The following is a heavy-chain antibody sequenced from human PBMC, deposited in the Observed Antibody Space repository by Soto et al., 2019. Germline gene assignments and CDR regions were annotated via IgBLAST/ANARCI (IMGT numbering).Heavy chain of an antibody. CDR2: ISAYNGNT. D-gene: IGHD3-10*01. CDR3: ARVWYDGNSAAFDI. J-gene: IGHJ3*02. V-gene: IGHV1-18*01. CDR1: GYNFILHG. Sequence: QGQLVQSVGEVKKPGASLKVSCKASGYNFILHGISWVRQAPGQGLEWMGWISAYNGNTNYAQNFQDRVTMTTDPSTSTVNMELRSLRSDDTAVYYCARVWYDGNSAAFDIWGQGTKVTVSS.